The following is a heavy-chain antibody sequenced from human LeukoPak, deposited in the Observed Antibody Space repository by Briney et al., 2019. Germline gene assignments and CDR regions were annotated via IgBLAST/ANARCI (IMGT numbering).Heavy chain of an antibody. CDR1: GYTFTGYY. J-gene: IGHJ6*03. V-gene: IGHV1-2*02. D-gene: IGHD3-3*01. CDR3: ARGSSYDFWSGSPTPYYYYYMDV. CDR2: INPNSGGT. Sequence: ASVKVSCKASGYTFTGYYMHWVRQAPGQGLEWMGWINPNSGGTNYAQKFQGRVTMTRDTSISTACMELSRLRSDDTAVYYCARGSSYDFWSGSPTPYYYYYMDVWGKGTTVTVSS.